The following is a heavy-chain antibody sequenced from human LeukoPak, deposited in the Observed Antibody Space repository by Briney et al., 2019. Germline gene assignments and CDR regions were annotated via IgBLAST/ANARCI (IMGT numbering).Heavy chain of an antibody. D-gene: IGHD2-2*01. Sequence: SETLSPTCTVSGRSLNSQYWSCIRQPPGKGLERHGYVYYSGSTNYNASLKGRVTISVDTSKNQFSLKMSSVTAADTAVYYCARYCTSTTCILRGFDYWGQGTLVTVSS. CDR2: VYYSGST. V-gene: IGHV4-59*08. CDR1: GRSLNSQY. J-gene: IGHJ4*02. CDR3: ARYCTSTTCILRGFDY.